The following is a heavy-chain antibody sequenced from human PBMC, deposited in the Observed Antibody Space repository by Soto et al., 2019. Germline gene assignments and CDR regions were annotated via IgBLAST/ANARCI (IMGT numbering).Heavy chain of an antibody. CDR1: GGSISSGDYY. J-gene: IGHJ4*02. CDR2: IYYSGST. V-gene: IGHV4-30-4*01. CDR3: ARIYCSSTSCYSIAVAGTGYFDY. D-gene: IGHD2-2*01. Sequence: QVQLQESGPGLVKPSQTLSLTCTVSGGSISSGDYYWSWIRQPPGKGLEWIGYIYYSGSTYYNPSLKSRVTISVDKSKNQFSLKLSSVTAADTAVYYCARIYCSSTSCYSIAVAGTGYFDYWGQGTLVTVSS.